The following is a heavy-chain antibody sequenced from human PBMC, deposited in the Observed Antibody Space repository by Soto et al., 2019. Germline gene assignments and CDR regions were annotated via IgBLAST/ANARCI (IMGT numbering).Heavy chain of an antibody. CDR2: ISYSENT. J-gene: IGHJ5*02. Sequence: PSETLSLTCTVSGGSISAYYWNWIRQPPGKGLEWIGYISYSENTNYNPSLKSRVTISLDTSKNQFSLKLTSVTAADTVVYYCARGDDWKSSCFDPWGQGTLVTVSS. CDR1: GGSISAYY. CDR3: ARGDDWKSSCFDP. D-gene: IGHD1-1*01. V-gene: IGHV4-59*01.